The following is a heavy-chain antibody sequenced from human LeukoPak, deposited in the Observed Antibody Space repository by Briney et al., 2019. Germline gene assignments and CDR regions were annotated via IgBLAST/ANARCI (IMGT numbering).Heavy chain of an antibody. CDR1: GFTFSDYY. J-gene: IGHJ3*02. V-gene: IGHV3-11*01. CDR2: ISSSGSTI. D-gene: IGHD5-18*01. CDR3: ARDGDTAMVNPAFDI. Sequence: PGGSLRLSCAASGFTFSDYYMSWIRQAPGKGLEWVSYISSSGSTIYYADSVKGRFTISRDNAKNSLYLQMNSLRAEDTAVYYCARDGDTAMVNPAFDIWGQGTMVTVSS.